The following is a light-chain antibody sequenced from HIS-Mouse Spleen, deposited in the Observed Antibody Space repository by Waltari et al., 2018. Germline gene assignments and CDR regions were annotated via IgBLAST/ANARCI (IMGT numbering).Light chain of an antibody. CDR2: WAS. J-gene: IGKJ2*01. V-gene: IGKV4-1*01. CDR3: QQYYSTPYT. CDR1: KSVLSRSNNKNY. Sequence: DIVMTQSPDSLAVSLGERATINCKSSKSVLSRSNNKNYLAWYQQKPGQPPKLLIYWASTRESGVPDRFSGSGSGTDFTLTISSLQAEDVAVYYCQQYYSTPYTFGQGTKLEIK.